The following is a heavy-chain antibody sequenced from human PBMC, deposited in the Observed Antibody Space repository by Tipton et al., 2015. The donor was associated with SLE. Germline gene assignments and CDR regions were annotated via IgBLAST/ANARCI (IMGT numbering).Heavy chain of an antibody. Sequence: TLSLTCTVSGGSISSGSYYWSWIRQPAGKGLEWIGYIYTSGSTNYNPSLKSRVTISVDTSKNQFSLKLSSVTAADTAVYYCARDLSSGWTDAFDIWGQGTMVTVSS. CDR1: GGSISSGSYY. CDR3: ARDLSSGWTDAFDI. V-gene: IGHV4-61*09. CDR2: IYTSGST. D-gene: IGHD6-19*01. J-gene: IGHJ3*02.